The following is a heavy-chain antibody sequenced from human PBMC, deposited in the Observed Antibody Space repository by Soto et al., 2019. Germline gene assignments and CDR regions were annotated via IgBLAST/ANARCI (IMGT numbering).Heavy chain of an antibody. D-gene: IGHD4-17*01. CDR3: AKDAVSGDGIWLLDS. CDR2: LLRSGSTT. Sequence: PWWSLRLCCSASVFTFTNYAMTWARQAPGKGLEWVSSLLRSGSTTYYADSVKGRFTISSDISANSLYLQMDSLRAEDTAVYYCAKDAVSGDGIWLLDSWGQGTVVTVSS. V-gene: IGHV3-23*01. J-gene: IGHJ4*02. CDR1: VFTFTNYA.